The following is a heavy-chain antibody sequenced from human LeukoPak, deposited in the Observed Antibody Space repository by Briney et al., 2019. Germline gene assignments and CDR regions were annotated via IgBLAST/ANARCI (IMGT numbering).Heavy chain of an antibody. CDR1: GGSISSGGYY. CDR2: IYHSGST. J-gene: IGHJ3*02. V-gene: IGHV4-30-2*01. D-gene: IGHD1-26*01. Sequence: SETLFLTCTVSGGSISSGGYYWSWIRQPPGKGLEWIGYIYHSGSTYYNPSLKSRVTISVDRSKYQFSLKLSSVTAADTAVYYCARDGSPNAFDIWGQGTMVTVSS. CDR3: ARDGSPNAFDI.